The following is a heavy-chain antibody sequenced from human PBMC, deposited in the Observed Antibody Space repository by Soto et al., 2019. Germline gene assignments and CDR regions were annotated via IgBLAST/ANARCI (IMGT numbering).Heavy chain of an antibody. CDR3: VKGSGSSSRYYYYGMDV. CDR1: GFTVTTNY. J-gene: IGHJ6*02. V-gene: IGHV3-66*01. D-gene: IGHD6-6*01. Sequence: GGSLRLSCAASGFTVTTNYMSWVRQPPGKGLEWVSVVYSGGSTYYADSVKGRFTISRDNSKNTLYLQMSSLRAEDTAVYYCVKGSGSSSRYYYYGMDVWGQGTTVTVSS. CDR2: VYSGGST.